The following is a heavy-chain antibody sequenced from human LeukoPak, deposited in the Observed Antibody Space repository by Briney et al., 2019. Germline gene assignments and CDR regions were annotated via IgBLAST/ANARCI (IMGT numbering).Heavy chain of an antibody. D-gene: IGHD6-19*01. CDR1: GGSFSGYF. CDR3: APEPHSSGSP. CDR2: INHSGST. Sequence: SETLSLTCAVYGGSFSGYFWNWIRQPPGKGLGWIGEINHSGSTNYNPSLKSRVTISVDTSKNQFSLKLSSVTAADTAVYYCAPEPHSSGSPWGQGTLVTVSS. J-gene: IGHJ5*02. V-gene: IGHV4-34*01.